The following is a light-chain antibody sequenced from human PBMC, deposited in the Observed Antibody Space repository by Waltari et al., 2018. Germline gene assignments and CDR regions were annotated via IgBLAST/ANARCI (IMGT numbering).Light chain of an antibody. CDR2: DVS. Sequence: QSALTQPAPVSGSPGQSIHISCTGTTNTVVVYNYVSWYQHLPGKAPKLIIYDVSRWPSGVANRFSGSKSGNTASLTISGLQAEDEADYYCSSYTNTNTIVFGGGTKVTVL. CDR3: SSYTNTNTIV. CDR1: TNTVVVYNY. J-gene: IGLJ2*01. V-gene: IGLV2-14*03.